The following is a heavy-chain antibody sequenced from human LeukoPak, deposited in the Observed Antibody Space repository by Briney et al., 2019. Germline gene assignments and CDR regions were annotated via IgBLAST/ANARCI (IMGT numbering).Heavy chain of an antibody. CDR2: ISSSSSYI. D-gene: IGHD2-15*01. Sequence: GGSLRLSCAASGFTFSSYSMNWVRQAPGKGLEWVSSISSSSSYIYYADSVEGRFTISRDNAKNSLYLQMNSLRAEDTAVYYCARDGYCSGGSCYSDAFDIWGQGTMVTVSS. CDR3: ARDGYCSGGSCYSDAFDI. J-gene: IGHJ3*02. CDR1: GFTFSSYS. V-gene: IGHV3-21*01.